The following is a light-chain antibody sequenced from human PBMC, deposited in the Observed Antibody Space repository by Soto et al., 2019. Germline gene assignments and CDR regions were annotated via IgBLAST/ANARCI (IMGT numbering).Light chain of an antibody. Sequence: DIQMTQSPSSLSASVGDRVTITCRASQGISNYLAWYQQKPGKVPKLLIYAASTLQSGVPSRFSGTGSGTEFTLTISSLQPDDFATYYCQQYNSPITFGQGTRLEIK. CDR2: AAS. V-gene: IGKV1-27*01. J-gene: IGKJ5*01. CDR3: QQYNSPIT. CDR1: QGISNY.